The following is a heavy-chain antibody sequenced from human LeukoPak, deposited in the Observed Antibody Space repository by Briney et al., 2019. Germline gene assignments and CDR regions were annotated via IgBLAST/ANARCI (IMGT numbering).Heavy chain of an antibody. Sequence: GESLKISCKGSGYSFTSYWIGGVRQMPGKGLEWMGIIYPGDSDTRYSPSFQGQVTISADKFISTAYLQWSSLKASDTAMYYCARNSGSYYSPNWFDPWGQGTLVTVSS. D-gene: IGHD3-10*01. CDR2: IYPGDSDT. CDR3: ARNSGSYYSPNWFDP. CDR1: GYSFTSYW. J-gene: IGHJ5*02. V-gene: IGHV5-51*01.